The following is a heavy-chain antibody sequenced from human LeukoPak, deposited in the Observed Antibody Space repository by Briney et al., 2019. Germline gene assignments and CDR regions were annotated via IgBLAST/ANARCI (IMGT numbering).Heavy chain of an antibody. V-gene: IGHV3-23*01. J-gene: IGHJ4*02. CDR1: GFTFSSYA. CDR3: ARGAVRWELLGYFDY. CDR2: ISGSGGST. D-gene: IGHD1-26*01. Sequence: PGGSLRLSCAASGFTFSSYAMSWGCQAPGQGLGWVSAISGSGGSTYYADSVKGRFTISRDNSKNTLYLQKNSLRAEDTAVYYCARGAVRWELLGYFDYWGQGTLVTVSS.